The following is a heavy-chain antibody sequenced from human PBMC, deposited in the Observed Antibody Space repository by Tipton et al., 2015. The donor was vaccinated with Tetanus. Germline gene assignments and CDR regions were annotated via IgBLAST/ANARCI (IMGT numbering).Heavy chain of an antibody. V-gene: IGHV5-51*01. J-gene: IGHJ1*01. CDR2: IYPDDSDT. Sequence: QLVQSGAEVKKPGESLKMSCKASGYSFSTHWISWVRQMPGKGLEWMGIIYPDDSDTRYSPSFQGQVTISADKSIGTAYLQWNSLKASDTAMYYCVRTDSGSFTAGPQDWGQGTLVTVSS. CDR1: GYSFSTHW. CDR3: VRTDSGSFTAGPQD. D-gene: IGHD1-26*01.